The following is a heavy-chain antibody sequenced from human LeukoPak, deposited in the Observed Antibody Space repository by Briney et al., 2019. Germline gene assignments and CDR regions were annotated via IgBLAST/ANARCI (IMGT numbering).Heavy chain of an antibody. J-gene: IGHJ6*03. CDR1: GGSISSSSYY. D-gene: IGHD6-13*01. Sequence: PSETLSLTCTVSGGSISSSSYYWGWTRQPPGKGLEWIESIYYSGSTYYNPSLKSRVTISVDTSKNQFSLKLSSVTAADTAVYYCASNGKLVPYYYYYYYMDVWGKGTTVTVSS. V-gene: IGHV4-39*01. CDR3: ASNGKLVPYYYYYYYMDV. CDR2: IYYSGST.